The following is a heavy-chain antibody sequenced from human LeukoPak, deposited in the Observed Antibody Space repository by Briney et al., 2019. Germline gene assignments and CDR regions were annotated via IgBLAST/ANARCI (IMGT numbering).Heavy chain of an antibody. Sequence: PSETLSLTCTVSGGSISSSSYNWGWIRQPPGKGLEWIGSIYYSGRTYYNASLKSRVTISADTSKNQFSLKLSSVTAADTAVYYCARLPRYCSGGSCYSGPFSGWFDPWGQGTLVTVSS. CDR2: IYYSGRT. V-gene: IGHV4-39*07. D-gene: IGHD2-15*01. J-gene: IGHJ5*02. CDR3: ARLPRYCSGGSCYSGPFSGWFDP. CDR1: GGSISSSSYN.